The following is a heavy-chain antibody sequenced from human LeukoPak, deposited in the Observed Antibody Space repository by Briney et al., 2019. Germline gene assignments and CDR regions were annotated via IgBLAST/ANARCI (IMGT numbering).Heavy chain of an antibody. CDR1: GFTFSSYW. Sequence: GGSLRLSCAASGFTFSSYWMSWVRQAPGKGLEWVANIKQDGSEKYYVDSVKGRFTISRDNAKNPLYLQMNSLRAEDTAVYYCARDNYGGNSPFGYWGQGTLVTVSS. D-gene: IGHD4-23*01. V-gene: IGHV3-7*01. J-gene: IGHJ4*02. CDR2: IKQDGSEK. CDR3: ARDNYGGNSPFGY.